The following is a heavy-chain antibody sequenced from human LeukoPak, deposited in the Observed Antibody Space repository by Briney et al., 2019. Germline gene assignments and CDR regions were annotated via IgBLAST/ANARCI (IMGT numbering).Heavy chain of an antibody. Sequence: PSETLSLTCTVSGGSISSYYWSWIRQPPGKGLEWIGYIYYRGSTNYTPSLKSRVTISVDTSKNQFSLKLTSVTAADTAVYYCARELGATAGDYYYYYLDVWGKGTTVTVSS. CDR1: GGSISSYY. D-gene: IGHD1-26*01. J-gene: IGHJ6*03. CDR2: IYYRGST. CDR3: ARELGATAGDYYYYYLDV. V-gene: IGHV4-59*01.